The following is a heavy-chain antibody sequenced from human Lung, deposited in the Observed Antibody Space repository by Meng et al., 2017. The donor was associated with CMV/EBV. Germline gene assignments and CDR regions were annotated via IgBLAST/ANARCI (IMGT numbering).Heavy chain of an antibody. CDR3: ARETHGSGSYYDY. CDR2: IYYSGST. J-gene: IGHJ4*02. V-gene: IGHV4-30-4*01. D-gene: IGHD3-10*01. Sequence: SGGSISSGDYYWSWIRQLPGKGLEWIGYIYYSGSTYYNPSLKSRVTISVDTSKNQFSLKLSSVTAADTAVYYCARETHGSGSYYDYWGQGTLVTVSS. CDR1: GGSISSGDYY.